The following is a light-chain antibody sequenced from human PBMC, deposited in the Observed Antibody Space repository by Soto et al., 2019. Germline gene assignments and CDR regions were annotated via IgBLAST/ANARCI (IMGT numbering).Light chain of an antibody. CDR2: GAS. CDR3: QQYNNWPPIT. CDR1: QSVSSN. J-gene: IGKJ2*01. V-gene: IGKV3-15*01. Sequence: EIVMTQSPATLSVSPGERATLSCRASQSVSSNLAWYQQKPGQAPRLLIYGASTRATGIPARFSGSGSGTEFILTISSLQFEDFALYYCQQYNNWPPITFGQGTKLEIK.